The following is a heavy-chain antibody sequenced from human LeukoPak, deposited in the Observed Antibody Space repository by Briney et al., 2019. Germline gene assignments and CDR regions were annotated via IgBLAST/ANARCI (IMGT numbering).Heavy chain of an antibody. V-gene: IGHV3-30-3*01. D-gene: IGHD6-13*01. CDR1: GFTFSSYA. Sequence: GRSLRLSCAASGFTFSSYAMHWVRQAPGKGLEGVAVISYDGSNKYYADSVKGRFTISRDNSKNTLYLQMNSLRAEDTAVYYCARGRIAAAGFYYYYYGMDAWGQGTTVTVSS. CDR3: ARGRIAAAGFYYYYYGMDA. CDR2: ISYDGSNK. J-gene: IGHJ6*02.